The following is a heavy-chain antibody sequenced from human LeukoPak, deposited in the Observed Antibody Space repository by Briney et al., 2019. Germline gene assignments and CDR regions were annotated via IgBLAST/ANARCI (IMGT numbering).Heavy chain of an antibody. CDR2: IKSKTDGGTT. Sequence: GGSLRLSCAASGFTFSNAWMSWVRQAPGKGLEWVGRIKSKTDGGTTDYAAPVKGRFTISRDDSKNTLYLQMNSLKTEDTAVYYCARGGLAAAGNGWWYFDYWGQGTLVTVSS. V-gene: IGHV3-15*01. CDR3: ARGGLAAAGNGWWYFDY. CDR1: GFTFSNAW. D-gene: IGHD6-13*01. J-gene: IGHJ4*02.